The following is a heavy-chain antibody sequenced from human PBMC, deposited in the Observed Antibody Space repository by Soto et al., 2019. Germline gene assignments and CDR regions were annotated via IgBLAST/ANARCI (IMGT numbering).Heavy chain of an antibody. CDR3: ARDLGSGYDFYYYYGMDV. CDR2: TSFDGTNK. J-gene: IGHJ6*02. V-gene: IGHV3-30-3*01. D-gene: IGHD5-12*01. CDR1: GLTFSSYA. Sequence: QVQLVESGGGVVQPGRSLRLSCAASGLTFSSYAMHWVRQAPGKGLEWVAVTSFDGTNKYYADSVKGRFTISRDNSKNTLYLQMNSLRAEDTAVYFCARDLGSGYDFYYYYGMDVWGQGTTVTVSS.